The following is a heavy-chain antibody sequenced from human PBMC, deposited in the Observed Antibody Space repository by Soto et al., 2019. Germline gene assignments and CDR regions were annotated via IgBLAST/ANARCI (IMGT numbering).Heavy chain of an antibody. Sequence: QVQLQESGPGLVKPSQTLSLTCTVSGGSISSGGNYWSWIRLHPGKGLEWIGYVYYSGGTYYNPSLKSRVTISVDTSKNKFSVKLSSVTAADTAVYYCARDPSVANYWYFDLWGRGTLVTVSS. CDR3: ARDPSVANYWYFDL. CDR2: VYYSGGT. D-gene: IGHD2-15*01. CDR1: GGSISSGGNY. J-gene: IGHJ2*01. V-gene: IGHV4-31*03.